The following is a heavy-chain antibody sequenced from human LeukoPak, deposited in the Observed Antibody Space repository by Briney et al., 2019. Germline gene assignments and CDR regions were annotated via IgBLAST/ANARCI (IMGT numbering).Heavy chain of an antibody. CDR2: ISYDGSNK. Sequence: SCKASGFTFSSYGMHWVRQALGKGLECVAVISYDGSNKYYADSVKGRFTISRDNSKNTLYLQMNSLRAEDTAVYYCAKALGGYYGSSGYFDYWGQGTLVTVSS. CDR3: AKALGGYYGSSGYFDY. D-gene: IGHD3-22*01. J-gene: IGHJ4*02. V-gene: IGHV3-30*18. CDR1: GFTFSSYG.